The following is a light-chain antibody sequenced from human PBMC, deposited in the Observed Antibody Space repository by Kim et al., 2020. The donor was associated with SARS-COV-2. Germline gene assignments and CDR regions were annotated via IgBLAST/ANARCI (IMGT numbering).Light chain of an antibody. V-gene: IGLV10-54*01. CDR2: RNN. Sequence: QAGLTQPPSVSKGLRQTATLTCTGNSNNVGNQGAAWLQQHQGRPPKLLSYRNNNRPSGISERLSASRSGNTASLTITGLQPEDEADYYCSAWDSSLSAPTFGGGTQLTVL. CDR1: SNNVGNQG. J-gene: IGLJ2*01. CDR3: SAWDSSLSAPT.